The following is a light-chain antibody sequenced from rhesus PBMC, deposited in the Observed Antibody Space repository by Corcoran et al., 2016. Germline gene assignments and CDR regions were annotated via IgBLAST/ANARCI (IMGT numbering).Light chain of an antibody. CDR1: QGIDKE. CDR2: VAY. CDR3: LQYYTTPYS. Sequence: DIQMTQSPSSLSASVGDRVTVTCRASQGIDKELSWYQQKPGKAPILLISVAYSLQTGVSSRFSGSGSGTDFTLTISSLQPEDVATYYFLQYYTTPYSFGQGTKVEIK. V-gene: IGKV1-94*01. J-gene: IGKJ2*01.